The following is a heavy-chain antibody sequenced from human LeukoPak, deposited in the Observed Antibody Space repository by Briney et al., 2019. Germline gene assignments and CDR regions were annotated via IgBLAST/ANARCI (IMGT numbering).Heavy chain of an antibody. CDR1: GGTFSGYY. CDR3: ARTSVVPAAIGNYYYGMDV. J-gene: IGHJ6*02. Sequence: SETLCLSCAASGGTFSGYYWSWIRQPPGKGLEWIGEINHSGSTNYNPSLKNRVNRSVDTSKNQSSLKLSSLTAADTAVYYCARTSVVPAAIGNYYYGMDVWGQGTTVTVSS. V-gene: IGHV4-34*01. CDR2: INHSGST. D-gene: IGHD2-2*01.